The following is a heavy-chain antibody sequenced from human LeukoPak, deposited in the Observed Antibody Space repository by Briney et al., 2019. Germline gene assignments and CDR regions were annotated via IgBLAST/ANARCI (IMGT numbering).Heavy chain of an antibody. D-gene: IGHD2-15*01. J-gene: IGHJ4*02. Sequence: ASVKVSCRASGYTFINYGVSWVRQAPGQGLEWLGWIVPGGGNTDYAQELQGRLTLTTKRSTTTATMELRRLTSDDTAVYFCARSVCSGGECFSSDYWGQGTLVTVSS. CDR1: GYTFINYG. V-gene: IGHV1-18*01. CDR3: ARSVCSGGECFSSDY. CDR2: IVPGGGNT.